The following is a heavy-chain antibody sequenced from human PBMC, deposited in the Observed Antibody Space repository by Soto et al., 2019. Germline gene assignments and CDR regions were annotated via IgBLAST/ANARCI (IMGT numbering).Heavy chain of an antibody. D-gene: IGHD1-26*01. CDR1: GFTFRSDG. CDR2: ISYDGSNK. V-gene: IGHV3-30*18. CDR3: AKGGVGSTSNAFDI. Sequence: PGGSLRLSCAASGFTFRSDGLHGVRQAPAKGLEWVAVISYDGSNKYYADSVKGRFTISRDNSKNTLYLQMNSLRAEDTAVYYCAKGGVGSTSNAFDIWGQGT. J-gene: IGHJ3*02.